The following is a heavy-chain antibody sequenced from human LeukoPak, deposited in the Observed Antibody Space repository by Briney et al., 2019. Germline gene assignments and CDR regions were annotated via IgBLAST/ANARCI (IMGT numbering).Heavy chain of an antibody. D-gene: IGHD3-10*01. CDR3: AGSFGDVKNF. CDR2: IKPDGSEK. Sequence: PGGSLRLSCAGSGFNFRDHWISWLRQAPGKGPEWVAHIKPDGSEKYYVDSVKGRFIISRDDARNSLSLQMNSLRAEDTAVYYCAGSFGDVKNFWGQGTLVTVSS. CDR1: GFNFRDHW. J-gene: IGHJ4*01. V-gene: IGHV3-7*01.